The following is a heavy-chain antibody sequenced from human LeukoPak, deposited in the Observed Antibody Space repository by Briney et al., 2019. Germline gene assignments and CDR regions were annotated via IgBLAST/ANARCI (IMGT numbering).Heavy chain of an antibody. D-gene: IGHD2-2*01. V-gene: IGHV5-51*01. CDR3: ARHKGGYCSSSTCQNWFDL. J-gene: IGHJ5*02. CDR1: GYSFTTYW. CDR2: IYPGDSDT. Sequence: KPGESLKISCKGSGYSFTTYWIGWVRQMPGKGLEWMGIIYPGDSDTRYSPSFQGQVTISADKSISTAYLQWNSLKASGTAMYYCARHKGGYCSSSTCQNWFDLWGQGTLVTVSS.